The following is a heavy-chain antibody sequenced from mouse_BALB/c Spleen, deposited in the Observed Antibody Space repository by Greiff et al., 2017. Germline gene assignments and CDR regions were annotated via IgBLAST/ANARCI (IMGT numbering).Heavy chain of an antibody. CDR3: ARAYYRYPFAY. J-gene: IGHJ3*01. CDR2: ISDGGSYT. CDR1: GFTFSDYY. D-gene: IGHD2-14*01. V-gene: IGHV5-4*02. Sequence: EVQLVESGGGLVKPGGSLKLSCAASGFTFSDYYMYWVRQTPEKRLEWVATISDGGSYTYYPDSVKGRFTISRDNAKNNLYLQMSSLKSEDTAMYYCARAYYRYPFAYWGQGTLVTVSA.